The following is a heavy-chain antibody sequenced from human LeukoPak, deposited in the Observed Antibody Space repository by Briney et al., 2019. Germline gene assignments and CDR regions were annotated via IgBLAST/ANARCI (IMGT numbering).Heavy chain of an antibody. CDR3: ARAPRYCRGGSCYWSAFDI. D-gene: IGHD2-15*01. J-gene: IGHJ3*02. Sequence: PGGSLRLSCAASGFTFSSYGMHWVRQAPGKGLEWVAVIWYDGSNKYYADSVKGRFTISRDNSKNMLYLQMNSLRAEDTAVYYCARAPRYCRGGSCYWSAFDIWGQGTMVTVSS. V-gene: IGHV3-33*01. CDR2: IWYDGSNK. CDR1: GFTFSSYG.